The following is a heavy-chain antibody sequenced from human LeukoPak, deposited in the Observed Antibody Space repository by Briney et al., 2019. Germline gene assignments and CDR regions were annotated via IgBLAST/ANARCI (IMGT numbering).Heavy chain of an antibody. J-gene: IGHJ3*02. CDR1: GDPVSSDSYY. CDR2: IYYSVTT. V-gene: IGHV4-61*01. Sequence: SETLSLTCTVSGDPVSSDSYYWSWIRQPPGKGLEWIGYIYYSVTTNYNPSLKSRVTISIDTSKNQFSLRLSSVTAADTAVYYCARDVYCINGVCYSAFDIWGQGTMGSVSS. CDR3: ARDVYCINGVCYSAFDI. D-gene: IGHD2-8*01.